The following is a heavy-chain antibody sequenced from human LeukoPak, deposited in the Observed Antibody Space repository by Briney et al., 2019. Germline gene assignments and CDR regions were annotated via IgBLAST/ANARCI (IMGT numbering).Heavy chain of an antibody. D-gene: IGHD1-26*01. CDR3: ARGGSYLSAFDI. CDR1: DFSFITYA. Sequence: SGGSLRFSCAASDFSFITYAMSWVRQAPGKGLEWVSTISGGGDATYYADSVKGRFTISRDNSKNTLYLQMNSLRAEDPAVYYCARGGSYLSAFDIWGQGTMVTVSS. J-gene: IGHJ3*02. V-gene: IGHV3-23*01. CDR2: ISGGGDAT.